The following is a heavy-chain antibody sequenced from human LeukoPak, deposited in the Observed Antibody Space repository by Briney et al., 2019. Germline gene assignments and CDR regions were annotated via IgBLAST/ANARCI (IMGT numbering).Heavy chain of an antibody. D-gene: IGHD6-19*01. J-gene: IGHJ4*02. Sequence: SETLSLTCAVYGGSFSGYYWSWIRQPPGKGLEWIGEINHSGSTNYNPSLKSRVTISVDTSKNQFSLKLSSVTAADTAVYYCARAGYSSGWYRKKARYYFDNWGQGTLITVSS. V-gene: IGHV4-34*01. CDR3: ARAGYSSGWYRKKARYYFDN. CDR1: GGSFSGYY. CDR2: INHSGST.